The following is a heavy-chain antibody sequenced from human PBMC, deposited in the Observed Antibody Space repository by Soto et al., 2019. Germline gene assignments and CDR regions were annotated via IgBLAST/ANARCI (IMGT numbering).Heavy chain of an antibody. CDR3: AKGRSYYYYYGVDV. Sequence: PGGSLRLSCAAAGFSVSTSHISWVRQAPGKGLEWVSVIYSGGATHYAVSVKGRFTISRDNSKSTLYLQMNSLRAEDTALYYCAKGRSYYYYYGVDVWGQGTTVTVSS. CDR1: GFSVSTSH. CDR2: IYSGGAT. V-gene: IGHV3-53*01. J-gene: IGHJ6*02.